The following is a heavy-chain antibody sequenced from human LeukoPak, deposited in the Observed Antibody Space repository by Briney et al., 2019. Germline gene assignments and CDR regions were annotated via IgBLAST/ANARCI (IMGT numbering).Heavy chain of an antibody. V-gene: IGHV3-7*03. CDR2: IKQDGSEK. J-gene: IGHJ4*02. CDR1: GFTFSNYW. D-gene: IGHD3-3*01. Sequence: AGGSLRLSCAVSGFTFSNYWMSWVRQAPGKGLEWVANIKQDGSEKYYVDSVKGRFTISRDNAKNSLYLQMNSLRAEDTAVYYCAKDMGFLEWLLSPLYFDYWGQGTLVTVSS. CDR3: AKDMGFLEWLLSPLYFDY.